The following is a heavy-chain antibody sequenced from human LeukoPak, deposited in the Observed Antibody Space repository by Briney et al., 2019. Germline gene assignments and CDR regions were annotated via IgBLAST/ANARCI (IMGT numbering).Heavy chain of an antibody. CDR3: AKDLGYCSGGRCYGLDS. J-gene: IGHJ4*02. V-gene: IGHV3-23*01. CDR2: ISGSGGST. Sequence: GGSLRLSCAASGFTFSSYAMSWVRQAPGKGLEWVSAISGSGGSTYYADSVKGRFTISRDNSKNTLYLQMNSLRAEDTAVYYCAKDLGYCSGGRCYGLDSWGQGTLVTVSS. CDR1: GFTFSSYA. D-gene: IGHD2-15*01.